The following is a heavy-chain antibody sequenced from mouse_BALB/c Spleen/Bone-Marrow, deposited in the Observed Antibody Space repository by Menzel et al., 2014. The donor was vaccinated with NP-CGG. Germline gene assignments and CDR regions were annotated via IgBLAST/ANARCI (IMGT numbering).Heavy chain of an antibody. V-gene: IGHV1-87*01. J-gene: IGHJ4*01. CDR2: IYPGDGDT. CDR1: GYTFISYW. CDR3: ARRGSDYENAMDY. D-gene: IGHD2-4*01. Sequence: QVQLQQPGAELARPGASVKLSCKAAGYTFISYWMQWVKQRPGQGLEWIGAIYPGDGDTRYSQKFKEKATLTADKSSSTAYIQLSSLASEDSAVYYCARRGSDYENAMDYWGQGTSVIVSS.